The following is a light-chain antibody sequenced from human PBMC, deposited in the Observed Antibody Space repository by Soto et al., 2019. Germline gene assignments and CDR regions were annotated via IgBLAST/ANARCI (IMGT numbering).Light chain of an antibody. CDR2: DAS. V-gene: IGKV1-5*01. Sequence: DIQMTQSPSTLSASVGDRVTITCRASQSISSWLAWYQQKPGKAPKLLIYDASSLESGVPSRFSGSGSGTEFTLTISSLQPDDFATYYCQQYNIYPKTFGQVTKVEFK. CDR3: QQYNIYPKT. J-gene: IGKJ1*01. CDR1: QSISSW.